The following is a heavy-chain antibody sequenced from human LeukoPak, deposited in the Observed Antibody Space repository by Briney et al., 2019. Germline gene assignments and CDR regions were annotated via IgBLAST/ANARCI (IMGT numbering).Heavy chain of an antibody. CDR2: ISSSSSTI. J-gene: IGHJ4*02. D-gene: IGHD3-22*01. Sequence: GGSLRLSCAASGFTFSSYSMNWVRQAPGKGLEWVSYISSSSSTIYYADSVKGRFTISRDKPKNSLYLQMNSLRAEDTAVYYCARSYYDSLEDYFDYWGQGTLVTVSS. CDR3: ARSYYDSLEDYFDY. V-gene: IGHV3-48*01. CDR1: GFTFSSYS.